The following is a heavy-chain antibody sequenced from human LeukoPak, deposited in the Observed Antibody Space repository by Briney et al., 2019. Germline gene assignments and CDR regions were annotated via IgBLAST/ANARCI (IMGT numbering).Heavy chain of an antibody. CDR2: INPNSGGT. V-gene: IGHV1-2*02. CDR3: AVSPGVMITFGGAPATDYFDY. D-gene: IGHD3-16*01. CDR1: GYTFTDYY. J-gene: IGHJ4*02. Sequence: ASVKVSCKASGYTFTDYYMHWVRQAPGQGLEWMGWINPNSGGTNYAQKFQGRVTMTRDTSISTAYMEVSRLRSDDTAVYYCAVSPGVMITFGGAPATDYFDYWGQGTLVTVSS.